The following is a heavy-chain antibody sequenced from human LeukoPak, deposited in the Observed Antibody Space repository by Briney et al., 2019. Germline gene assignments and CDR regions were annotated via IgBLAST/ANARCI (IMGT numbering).Heavy chain of an antibody. V-gene: IGHV6-1*01. CDR2: AYYRSKWYI. D-gene: IGHD3-10*01. J-gene: IGHJ4*02. CDR3: ARGAVRGGTNFDY. Sequence: SQTLSLTCALSGDSVSGSPAVWNWIRQSPSRGLEWLVRAYYRSKWYIDYAVSVKGRITITPDTSKNQFSLQLNSVTPEDTAVYYCARGAVRGGTNFDYWGQGTLVTVSS. CDR1: GDSVSGSPAV.